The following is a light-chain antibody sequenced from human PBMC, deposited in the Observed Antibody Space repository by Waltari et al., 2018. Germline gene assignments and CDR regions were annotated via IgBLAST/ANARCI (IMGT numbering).Light chain of an antibody. V-gene: IGLV2-23*02. CDR2: GVS. Sequence: QSALTPPASVSGSPGQANTIPCTGTSTNVGGYNLVSWYRQYPGKAPELMIFGVSERPSGISNRLSGSKSGNTATLTISGLQAEDEADYYCLSYSGRSDYVFGTGTRV. CDR1: STNVGGYNL. CDR3: LSYSGRSDYV. J-gene: IGLJ1*01.